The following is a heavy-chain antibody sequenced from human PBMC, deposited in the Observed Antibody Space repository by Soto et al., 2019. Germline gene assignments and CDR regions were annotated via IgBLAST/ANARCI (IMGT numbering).Heavy chain of an antibody. J-gene: IGHJ6*02. CDR1: GFTVSSNY. CDR3: AREARMDV. Sequence: GGSLRLSCAASGFTVSSNYMSWVRQAPGKGLEWVSVIWSAGMTYYADSVRGRFTISRDNLKNTLYLQMNSLRADDTAVYYCAREARMDVWGQGTTVTVSS. V-gene: IGHV3-53*01. CDR2: IWSAGMT.